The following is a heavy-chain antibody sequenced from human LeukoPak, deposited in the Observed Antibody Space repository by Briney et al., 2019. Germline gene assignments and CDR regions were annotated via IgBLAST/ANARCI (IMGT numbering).Heavy chain of an antibody. Sequence: GGSLRLSCEASESTFSTYSMSWVRQAPGKGLEWVAYIKEDGSKRYYVDPVKGRFTISRDNAKNSLYLQMDSLRVEDTAVYYCARVSRASGGDYWGQGTLVTVSS. CDR3: ARVSRASGGDY. D-gene: IGHD6-19*01. J-gene: IGHJ4*02. CDR1: ESTFSTYS. CDR2: IKEDGSKR. V-gene: IGHV3-7*01.